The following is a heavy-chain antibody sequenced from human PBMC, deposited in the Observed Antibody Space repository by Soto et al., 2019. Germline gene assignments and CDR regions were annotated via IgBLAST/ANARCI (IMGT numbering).Heavy chain of an antibody. V-gene: IGHV4-59*08. Sequence: SETLSLTCTVSGGSISSYYWSWIRQPPGKGLEWIGSIYYSGSTNYNPSLKSRVTISVDTSKNQFSLKLSSLTAADTAVYYCARRDTQWRAPGAFDIWGQGTMVTVSS. CDR2: IYYSGST. CDR1: GGSISSYY. J-gene: IGHJ3*02. CDR3: ARRDTQWRAPGAFDI. D-gene: IGHD6-19*01.